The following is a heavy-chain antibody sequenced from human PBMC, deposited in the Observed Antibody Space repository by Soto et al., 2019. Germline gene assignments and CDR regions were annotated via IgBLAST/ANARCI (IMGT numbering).Heavy chain of an antibody. V-gene: IGHV3-74*02. CDR1: GFSFSSYW. CDR3: ARVGQGAWYFDL. Sequence: EVPLVESGGALVKPGESLTLSCAASGFSFSSYWMHWVSQAPGKGLVWVSRIKTDGSIITYADSVKGRFTISRDNAKNTLYLQMNTLRAEDTAVYYCARVGQGAWYFDLWGRGTLVTVSS. J-gene: IGHJ2*01. D-gene: IGHD1-26*01. CDR2: IKTDGSII.